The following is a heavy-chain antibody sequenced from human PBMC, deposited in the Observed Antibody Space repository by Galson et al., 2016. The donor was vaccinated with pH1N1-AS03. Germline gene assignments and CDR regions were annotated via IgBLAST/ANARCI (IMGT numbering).Heavy chain of an antibody. CDR1: ESTFSTYW. D-gene: IGHD1-14*01. V-gene: IGHV5-51*01. CDR2: IFPGDSDT. CDR3: VRTQATREGWTPFDY. J-gene: IGHJ4*02. Sequence: QSGAEVTKPGESLKISCKASESTFSTYWIAWVRQMPGKGLQWMGIIFPGDSDTTYAPSFQGQVTISADRSITTVYLQWDSLKASDTAIYYCVRTQATREGWTPFDYWGQGTLVTVSS.